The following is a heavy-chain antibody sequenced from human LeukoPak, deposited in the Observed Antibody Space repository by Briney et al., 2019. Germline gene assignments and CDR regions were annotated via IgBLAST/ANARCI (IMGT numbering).Heavy chain of an antibody. CDR3: ARDSPRLGAFDI. V-gene: IGHV1-2*02. D-gene: IGHD3-16*01. CDR2: INPNSGGT. J-gene: IGHJ3*02. Sequence: ASVKVSCKASGYTSTGYYMHWVRQAPGQGLEWMGWINPNSGGTNYAQKFQGRVTMTRDTSISTAYMELSRLRSDDTAVYYCARDSPRLGAFDIWGQGTMVTVSS. CDR1: GYTSTGYY.